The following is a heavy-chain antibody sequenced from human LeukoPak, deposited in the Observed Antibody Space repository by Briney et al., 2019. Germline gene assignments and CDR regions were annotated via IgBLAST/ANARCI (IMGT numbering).Heavy chain of an antibody. Sequence: PSETLSLTCTVSGGSITSYHWSWVRQPAGKGLEWIGRMQTSGRIDYNLSLKSRLTMSVDRSKNHLSLRLSSVVAADTAVYYCARGHGDSWSVFDYWGQEILVTISS. CDR3: ARGHGDSWSVFDY. CDR1: GGSITSYH. V-gene: IGHV4-4*07. J-gene: IGHJ4*02. CDR2: MQTSGRI. D-gene: IGHD6-13*01.